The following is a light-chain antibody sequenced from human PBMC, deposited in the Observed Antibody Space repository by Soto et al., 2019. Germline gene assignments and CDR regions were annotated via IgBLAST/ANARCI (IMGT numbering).Light chain of an antibody. CDR1: KLGDKY. CDR3: QAWDSSTANVV. V-gene: IGLV3-1*01. Sequence: SYELTQPPSESVSPGQTASITCSGNKLGDKYACWYQQKPGQSPVLVICQDSKRPSGIPERFSGSNSGNTATLTISGTQAMDEADYYCQAWDSSTANVVFGGGTKLTVL. J-gene: IGLJ2*01. CDR2: QDS.